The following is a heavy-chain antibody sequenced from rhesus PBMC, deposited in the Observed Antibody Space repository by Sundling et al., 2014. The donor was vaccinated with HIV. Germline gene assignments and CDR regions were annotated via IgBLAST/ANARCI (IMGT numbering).Heavy chain of an antibody. D-gene: IGHD3-3*01. Sequence: QVQLRESGPGLVKPSETLSLTCAVSGGSVSGDYGWGWIRQAPGKGLEWIGHISGSNGNTDYNSSLKSRVAISTDMSKNQFSLRVTSMTAADTAMYYCARTGPWTGYYSFDYWGQGVLVTVSS. CDR1: GGSVSGDYG. CDR3: ARTGPWTGYYSFDY. CDR2: ISGSNGNT. J-gene: IGHJ4*01. V-gene: IGHV4-127*01.